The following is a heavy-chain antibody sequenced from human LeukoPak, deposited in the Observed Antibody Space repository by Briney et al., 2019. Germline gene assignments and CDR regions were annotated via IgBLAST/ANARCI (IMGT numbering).Heavy chain of an antibody. CDR2: IYSGGST. J-gene: IGHJ4*02. D-gene: IGHD5-24*01. CDR1: EFSVGSNY. CDR3: ARDGDGSVDFDY. V-gene: IGHV3-66*01. Sequence: GGSLRLSCAASEFSVGSNYMTWVRQAPGKGLEWVSLIYSGGSTYYADSVKGRFTISRDNARNTLYLQINSLRAEDTAVYYCARDGDGSVDFDYWGQGTLVTVSS.